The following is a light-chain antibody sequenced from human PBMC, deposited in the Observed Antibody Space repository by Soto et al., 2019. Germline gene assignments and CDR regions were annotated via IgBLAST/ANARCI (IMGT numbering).Light chain of an antibody. CDR3: QHLTAYPIT. CDR1: QGIRND. J-gene: IGKJ5*01. V-gene: IGKV1-17*01. CDR2: SAS. Sequence: IRMTQSPASLSASVGDRVTITCRASQGIRNDLGWYQQKPGKAPKLLIFSASGLQSGVPSRFSGGGYGTEFTLTISSLQLEDFATYYCQHLTAYPITFGQGTRLEIK.